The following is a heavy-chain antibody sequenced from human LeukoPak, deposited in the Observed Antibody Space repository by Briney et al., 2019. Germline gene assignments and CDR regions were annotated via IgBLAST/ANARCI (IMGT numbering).Heavy chain of an antibody. CDR3: ARHRTTKEMATIRGYFDY. V-gene: IGHV4-38-2*01. J-gene: IGHJ4*02. CDR1: GYSISSGYY. CDR2: IYHSGST. D-gene: IGHD5-24*01. Sequence: SETLSLTCAVSGYSISSGYYWGWIRPPPGKGLEWIGRIYHSGSTYYNPSLKSRVTISVDTSKNQFSLKLSSVTAADTAVYYCARHRTTKEMATIRGYFDYWGQGTLVTVSS.